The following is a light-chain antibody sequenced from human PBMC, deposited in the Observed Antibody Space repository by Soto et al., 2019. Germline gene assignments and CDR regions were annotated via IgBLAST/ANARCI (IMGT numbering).Light chain of an antibody. V-gene: IGKV3-20*01. J-gene: IGKJ1*01. CDR2: GAS. CDR1: ETISGNY. Sequence: EIVLTQSPGILSLSPGERATVSCRASETISGNYIGWYQQQPGQAPSLLCYGASIRATGIPDRFSGSGSGTDFILTLSRLEPEDFAVYYCQRYGSSPRTFGQGTKVESK. CDR3: QRYGSSPRT.